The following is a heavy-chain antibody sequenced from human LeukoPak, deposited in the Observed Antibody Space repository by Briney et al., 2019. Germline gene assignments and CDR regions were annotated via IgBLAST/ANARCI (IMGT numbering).Heavy chain of an antibody. CDR2: SSSDGGEQ. D-gene: IGHD6-13*01. Sequence: GSLRLSCAASGFTFRGNLLQWVRQAPGKGLEWVAGSSSDGGEQYYADSVKGRFTFSRDNSKSTLVLQMSSLRPDDTAVYYCARESSSRRFVFDVWGQGTLVTVSS. V-gene: IGHV3-30*15. J-gene: IGHJ3*01. CDR3: ARESSSRRFVFDV. CDR1: GFTFRGNL.